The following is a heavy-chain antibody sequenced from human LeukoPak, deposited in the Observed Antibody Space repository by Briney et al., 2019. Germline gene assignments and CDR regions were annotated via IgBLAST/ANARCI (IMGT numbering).Heavy chain of an antibody. CDR1: GFTFSSWY. CDR3: ASPKPDY. V-gene: IGHV3-74*01. CDR2: ITSDGTTS. Sequence: GGSLRLSCAASGFTFSSWYMYWVRERPGKGLEWLCRITSDGTTSYYADSVRGRFTISRDNAKNTLYLQMNSLTDEDTAVYYCASPKPDYWGQGTLVTVSS. J-gene: IGHJ4*02.